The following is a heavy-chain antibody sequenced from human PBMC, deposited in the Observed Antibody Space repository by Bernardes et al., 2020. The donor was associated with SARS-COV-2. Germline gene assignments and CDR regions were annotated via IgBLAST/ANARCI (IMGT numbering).Heavy chain of an antibody. CDR3: ARISVGDQKSA. Sequence: SLINSCAASGFTFSTYSMNWVRQAPGTGLEWLSYLSSGSRAIKYADSLRGRFTISRDDAKNSLYLQMNSLRAEDTAVYYCARISVGDQKSAWGQGTLVTVAS. D-gene: IGHD2-2*01. J-gene: IGHJ4*02. CDR1: GFTFSTYS. CDR2: LSSGSRAI. V-gene: IGHV3-48*04.